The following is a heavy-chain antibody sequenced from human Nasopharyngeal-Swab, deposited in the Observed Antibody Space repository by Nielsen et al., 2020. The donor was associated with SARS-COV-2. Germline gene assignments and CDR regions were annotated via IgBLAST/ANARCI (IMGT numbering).Heavy chain of an antibody. Sequence: ASVKVSCRASGDTFTSYAMHWARQAPGQRLEWMGWINAGNGNTKYSQKFQGRVTITSDTSATTAYMELSSLRSEDTAVYYCAFVSYDSSGYYYSYWGQGTLVTVSS. CDR3: AFVSYDSSGYYYSY. J-gene: IGHJ4*02. V-gene: IGHV1-3*01. D-gene: IGHD3-22*01. CDR2: INAGNGNT. CDR1: GDTFTSYA.